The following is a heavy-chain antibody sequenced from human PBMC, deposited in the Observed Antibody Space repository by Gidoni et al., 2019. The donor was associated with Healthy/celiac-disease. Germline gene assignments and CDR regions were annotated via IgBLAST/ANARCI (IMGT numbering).Heavy chain of an antibody. CDR2: ISGSGGST. D-gene: IGHD3-3*01. Sequence: EVQLLESGGGLVQPGGSLRLSCAASGFTFSSYAMSWVRQAPGKGLEWVSAISGSGGSTYYADSVKGRFTISRDNSKNTLYLQMNSLRAEDTAVYYCAKGDFWSGYYTFWYFDYWGQGTLVTVSS. V-gene: IGHV3-23*01. CDR1: GFTFSSYA. J-gene: IGHJ4*02. CDR3: AKGDFWSGYYTFWYFDY.